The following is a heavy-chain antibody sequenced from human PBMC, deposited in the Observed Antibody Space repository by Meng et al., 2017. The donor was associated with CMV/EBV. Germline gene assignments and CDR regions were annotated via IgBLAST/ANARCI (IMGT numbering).Heavy chain of an antibody. Sequence: GSLRLSCTVSGGSISSYYWSWIRQPPGKGLEWIGYIYYSGSTNYHPSLKSRVTISVDTSKNQFSLKLSSVTAADTAVYYCRVYSSGWYYFDYWGQGTLVTVSS. CDR1: GGSISSYY. V-gene: IGHV4-59*12. CDR2: IYYSGST. J-gene: IGHJ4*02. CDR3: RVYSSGWYYFDY. D-gene: IGHD6-19*01.